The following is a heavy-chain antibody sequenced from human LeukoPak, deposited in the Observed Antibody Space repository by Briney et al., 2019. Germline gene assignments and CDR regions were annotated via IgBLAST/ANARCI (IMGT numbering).Heavy chain of an antibody. D-gene: IGHD5-24*01. CDR2: IKSKTDGGTT. V-gene: IGHV3-15*01. J-gene: IGHJ3*02. CDR3: ARDQRNGYNYGAFDI. Sequence: GGSLRLSCAASGFTFSNAWMSWVRQAPGKGLEWVGRIKSKTDGGTTDYAAPVKGRFTISRDNAKNSLYLQMNSLRAEDTAVYYCARDQRNGYNYGAFDIWGQGTMVTVSS. CDR1: GFTFSNAW.